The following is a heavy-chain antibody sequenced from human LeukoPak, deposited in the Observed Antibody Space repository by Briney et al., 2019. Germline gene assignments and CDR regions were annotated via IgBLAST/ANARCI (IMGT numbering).Heavy chain of an antibody. D-gene: IGHD3-10*01. V-gene: IGHV1-2*02. J-gene: IGHJ4*02. CDR3: ARVGVRGIPRDYFDY. CDR1: GYTFTGYY. CDR2: INPNSGGT. Sequence: ASVKVSCKASGYTFTGYYMHWVRQAPGQGLEWMGWINPNSGGTNYAQKFQGRVTMTRDTSISTAYMELSRLRSDDTAVYYCARVGVRGIPRDYFDYWGQGTLVTVSS.